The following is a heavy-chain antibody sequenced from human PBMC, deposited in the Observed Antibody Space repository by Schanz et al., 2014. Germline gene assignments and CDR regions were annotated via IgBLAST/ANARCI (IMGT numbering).Heavy chain of an antibody. CDR3: VKDLQRELLRDDHYYGMDV. D-gene: IGHD1-26*01. CDR2: IKKDGSEN. Sequence: EVQLVESEGGLVQPGGSLRLSCEGSGFSFSDYWMGWVRQAPGKGLEWVANIKKDGSENYYADSVKGRFIISRDNSKNTMYLQMNSLRAEDTAVYYCVKDLQRELLRDDHYYGMDVWGQGTTVTVSS. V-gene: IGHV3-7*01. J-gene: IGHJ6*02. CDR1: GFSFSDYW.